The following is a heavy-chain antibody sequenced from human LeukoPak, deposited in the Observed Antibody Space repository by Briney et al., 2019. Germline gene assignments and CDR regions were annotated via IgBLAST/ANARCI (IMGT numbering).Heavy chain of an antibody. V-gene: IGHV4-39*01. CDR2: IYYSGST. CDR1: GGSISSSSYY. D-gene: IGHD4-17*01. J-gene: IGHJ2*01. Sequence: SETLSLTCTVSGGSISSSSYYWGCIRQPPGKGLEWIGSIYYSGSTYYNPSLKSRVTISVDTSKNQFSLKLSSVTAADTAVYYCASRGAHGDYWYFDLWGRGTLVTVSS. CDR3: ASRGAHGDYWYFDL.